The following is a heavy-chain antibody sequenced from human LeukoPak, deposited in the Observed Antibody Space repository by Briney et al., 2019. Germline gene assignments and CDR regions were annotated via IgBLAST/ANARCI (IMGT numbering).Heavy chain of an antibody. D-gene: IGHD3-22*01. CDR1: GGTFSSYA. J-gene: IGHJ4*02. Sequence: GASVKLSCKASGGTFSSYAISWVRQAPGQGLEWMGGIIPIFGTANYAQKFQGRVTITTDESTSTAYMELSSLRSEDTAVYYCASTKRGYYYNSSGYYKLDYWGQGTLVTVSS. V-gene: IGHV1-69*05. CDR2: IIPIFGTA. CDR3: ASTKRGYYYNSSGYYKLDY.